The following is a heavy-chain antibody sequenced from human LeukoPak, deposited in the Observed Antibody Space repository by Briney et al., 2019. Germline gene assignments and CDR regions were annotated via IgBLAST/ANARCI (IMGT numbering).Heavy chain of an antibody. J-gene: IGHJ4*02. CDR1: GGSISSYY. Sequence: PSETLSLTCTVSGGSISSYYWGWVRQPPGKGLEWIGSIYYSGNTYYNPSLKSRVTISVDTSKNLFSLKLSSVTAADTAVYYCATSYDTSGRDYWGQGTLVTVSS. V-gene: IGHV4-39*07. CDR2: IYYSGNT. D-gene: IGHD3-22*01. CDR3: ATSYDTSGRDY.